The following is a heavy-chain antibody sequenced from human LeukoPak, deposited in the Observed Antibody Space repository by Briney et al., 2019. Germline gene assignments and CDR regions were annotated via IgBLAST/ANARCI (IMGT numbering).Heavy chain of an antibody. CDR1: GFTFSSYS. V-gene: IGHV3-48*01. CDR3: ARDSPSHSSSWYLNWFDP. J-gene: IGHJ5*02. CDR2: ISSSSSTI. Sequence: GGSLRLSCAASGFTFSSYSMNWVRQAPGKGLEWVSYISSSSSTIYYADSVKGRFTISRDNAKNSLYLQMNSLRAEDTAVYYCARDSPSHSSSWYLNWFDPWGQGTLVTVSS. D-gene: IGHD6-13*01.